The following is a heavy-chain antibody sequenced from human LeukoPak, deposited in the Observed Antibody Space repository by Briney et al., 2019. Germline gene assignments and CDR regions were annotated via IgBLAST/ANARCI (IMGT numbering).Heavy chain of an antibody. J-gene: IGHJ4*02. Sequence: GGSLRLSCAAPGFTFSDHYMDWVRQAPGKGLEWVGRIRNKANSYTTEYASSVKGRFTISRDDSKNSLYLQMNSLKIEDTAVYYCARGDSSGRHFDYWGQGTLVTVSS. CDR1: GFTFSDHY. CDR2: IRNKANSYTT. V-gene: IGHV3-72*01. CDR3: ARGDSSGRHFDY. D-gene: IGHD3-22*01.